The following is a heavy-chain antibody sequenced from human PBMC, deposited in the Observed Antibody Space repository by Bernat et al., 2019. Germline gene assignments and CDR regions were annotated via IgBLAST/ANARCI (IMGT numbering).Heavy chain of an antibody. J-gene: IGHJ6*03. Sequence: QVQLVQSGAEVKKPGSSVKVSCKASGGTFSSYAISWVRQAPGQGLEWMGGIISIFGTANYAQKFQGRVTITADESTSTAYMELSSLRSEDTAVYYCARTLRDYDFWSGYPHYYYMDVWGKGTTVTVSS. CDR3: ARTLRDYDFWSGYPHYYYMDV. CDR1: GGTFSSYA. CDR2: IISIFGTA. D-gene: IGHD3-3*01. V-gene: IGHV1-69*01.